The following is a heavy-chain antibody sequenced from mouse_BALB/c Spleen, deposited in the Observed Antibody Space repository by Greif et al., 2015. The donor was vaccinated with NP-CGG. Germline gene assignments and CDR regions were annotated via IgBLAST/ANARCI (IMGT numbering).Heavy chain of an antibody. CDR1: GYTFTSYW. Sequence: VQLQQSGAELAKPGASVKMSCKASGYTFTSYWMHWVKQRPGQGLEWIGYINPSTGYTEYNQKFKDKATLTADKSSSTAYMQLSSLTSEDSAVYYCAGYYYAMDYWGQGTSVTVSS. CDR3: AGYYYAMDY. CDR2: INPSTGYT. J-gene: IGHJ4*01. V-gene: IGHV1-7*01.